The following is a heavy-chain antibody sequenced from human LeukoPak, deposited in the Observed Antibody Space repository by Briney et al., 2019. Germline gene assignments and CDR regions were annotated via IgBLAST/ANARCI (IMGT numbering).Heavy chain of an antibody. CDR3: ARVRVQDYYYYMDV. Sequence: SVKVSCKASGGTFSSYAISWVRQAPGQGLEWMGGIIPIFGTANYAQKFQGRVTITTDESTSTAYMELSSLRSEDAAVYYCARVRVQDYYYYMDVWGKGTTVTVSS. CDR1: GGTFSSYA. J-gene: IGHJ6*03. V-gene: IGHV1-69*05. D-gene: IGHD1-1*01. CDR2: IIPIFGTA.